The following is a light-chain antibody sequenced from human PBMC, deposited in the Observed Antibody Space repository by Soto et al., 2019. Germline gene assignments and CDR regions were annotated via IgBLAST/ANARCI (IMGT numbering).Light chain of an antibody. CDR3: HQYDNWPTWT. CDR1: QSVSSK. V-gene: IGKV3-15*01. J-gene: IGKJ1*01. CDR2: GAS. Sequence: EIVMTQSPATLSVSPGERATLSCRASQSVSSKLAWYQQKPGQAPRLLIYGASTRATGIPARFSGSGSRTECTLTISSLQSEDSAVYYCHQYDNWPTWTFGQGTKVEIK.